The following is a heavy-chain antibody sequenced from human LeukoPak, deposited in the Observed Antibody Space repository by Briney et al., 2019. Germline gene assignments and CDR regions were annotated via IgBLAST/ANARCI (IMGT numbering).Heavy chain of an antibody. CDR3: AKDGYSSWYGMDV. J-gene: IGHJ6*02. CDR1: GFTFSSYG. D-gene: IGHD5-18*01. V-gene: IGHV3-30*18. CDR2: ISYDGSNK. Sequence: GGSLRLSCAASGFTFSSYGMHWVRQAPGKGLEWVAVISYDGSNKYYADSVKGRFTISRDNSKNTLYLQMNSLRAEDTAVCYCAKDGYSSWYGMDVWGQGTTVTVSS.